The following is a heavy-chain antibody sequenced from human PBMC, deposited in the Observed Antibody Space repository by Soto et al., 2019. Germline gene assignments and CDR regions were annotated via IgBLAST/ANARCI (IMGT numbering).Heavy chain of an antibody. Sequence: SEPLSHTCGVYGGSFSGYYWSWIRQPPGKGLEWIGEINHSGSTNYNPSLKSRVTISVDTSKNQFSLKLSSVTAADTAVYYCARGLSSWYRGWFDPWGQGTLVTVSS. CDR2: INHSGST. V-gene: IGHV4-34*01. J-gene: IGHJ5*02. CDR3: ARGLSSWYRGWFDP. CDR1: GGSFSGYY. D-gene: IGHD6-13*01.